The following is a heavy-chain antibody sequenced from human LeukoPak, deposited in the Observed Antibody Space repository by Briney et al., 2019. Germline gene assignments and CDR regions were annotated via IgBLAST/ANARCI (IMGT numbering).Heavy chain of an antibody. CDR1: GFTFSSYA. Sequence: GRSLRLSCAASGFTFSSYAMHWVRQAPGKGLEWVAVISYDGSNKYYADSVKGRFTISRDNSKNTLYPQMNSLRAEDTAVYYCAREVVDWGQGTMVTVSS. CDR3: AREVVD. D-gene: IGHD2-15*01. V-gene: IGHV3-30-3*01. CDR2: ISYDGSNK. J-gene: IGHJ3*01.